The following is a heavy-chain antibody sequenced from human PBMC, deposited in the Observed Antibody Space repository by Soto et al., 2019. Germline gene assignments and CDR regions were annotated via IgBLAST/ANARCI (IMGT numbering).Heavy chain of an antibody. J-gene: IGHJ3*02. V-gene: IGHV1-8*02. CDR1: GYTFTSCG. CDR2: MSANSGNT. Sequence: ASVKVSCKASGYTFTSCGISWVRQAPGQGLEWMGWMSANSGNTTYAQKLQGRVTMTRNTSISTAYMELSSLRSEDTAVHYCARERSSGAFDIWGQGTMVTVSS. D-gene: IGHD1-26*01. CDR3: ARERSSGAFDI.